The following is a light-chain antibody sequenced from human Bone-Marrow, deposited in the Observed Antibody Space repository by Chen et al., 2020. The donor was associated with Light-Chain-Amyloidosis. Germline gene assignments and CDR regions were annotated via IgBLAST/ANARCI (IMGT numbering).Light chain of an antibody. V-gene: IGKV2-28*01. J-gene: IGKJ2*01. CDR1: QSLLHSNGYNY. CDR3: MQALQTPYT. Sequence: DIVMTQSPLSLLVTPGEAASISCRSSQSLLHSNGYNYLDWYLQKPGQSPQLLIYLGSYRASGVPDRFSGSGSGTDFTLKISRVEAEDVGVYYCMQALQTPYTFGQGTKLEIK. CDR2: LGS.